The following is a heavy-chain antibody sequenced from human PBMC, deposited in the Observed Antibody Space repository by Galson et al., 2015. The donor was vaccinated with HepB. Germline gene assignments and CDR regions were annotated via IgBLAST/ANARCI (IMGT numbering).Heavy chain of an antibody. J-gene: IGHJ4*02. D-gene: IGHD5-18*01. CDR2: INISGGST. Sequence: SVKVSCKASGYTFTRYYIHWVRQAPGQGLEWMALINISGGSTSYARKFQGRVTVTRDTSTNTAYMEMSSLRSADTAMYYCARLDTAGDHWGQGTLVTVSS. CDR3: ARLDTAGDH. V-gene: IGHV1-46*01. CDR1: GYTFTRYY.